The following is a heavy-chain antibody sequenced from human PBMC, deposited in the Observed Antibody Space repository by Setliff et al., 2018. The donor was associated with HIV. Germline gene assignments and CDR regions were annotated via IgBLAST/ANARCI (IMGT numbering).Heavy chain of an antibody. CDR3: ARGVSQAYTYGSGAYYYFDF. Sequence: ASVKVSCKASGYTFNSYGISWVRQAPGQGPEWVGWIATYNGNTNYAQRLQGRVTLTTDTSTSSAYMELRSLRFDDTAVYFCARGVSQAYTYGSGAYYYFDFLGLGTPVTVSS. CDR1: GYTFNSYG. D-gene: IGHD6-19*01. J-gene: IGHJ4*02. V-gene: IGHV1-18*01. CDR2: IATYNGNT.